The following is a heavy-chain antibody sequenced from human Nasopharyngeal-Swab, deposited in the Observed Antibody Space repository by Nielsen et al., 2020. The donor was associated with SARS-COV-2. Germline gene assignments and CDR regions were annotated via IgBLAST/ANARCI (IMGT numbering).Heavy chain of an antibody. V-gene: IGHV1-24*01. CDR1: GYTFTDYY. Sequence: ASVKVSCKTSGYTFTDYYIHWIRQAPGQGLVWMGGFDPEDGETIYAQKFQGRVTMTEDTSTDTAYMELSSLRSEDTAVYYCATSAPYCSSTSCYTNWFDPWGQGTLVTVSS. CDR2: FDPEDGET. J-gene: IGHJ5*02. D-gene: IGHD2-2*02. CDR3: ATSAPYCSSTSCYTNWFDP.